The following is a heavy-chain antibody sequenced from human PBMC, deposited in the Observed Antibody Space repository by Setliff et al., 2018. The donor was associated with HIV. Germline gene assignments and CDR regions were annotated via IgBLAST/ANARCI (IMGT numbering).Heavy chain of an antibody. CDR1: GFTFGDYA. D-gene: IGHD2-2*01. Sequence: PGGSLRLSCTASGFTFGDYAMSWVRQAPGKGLEWVGFIRSKAYGGTTEYAASVKGRFTISRDDSKSLAYLQMNSLKAEDTAVYCCAAMGVEVVSYYYGMDVWGQGTTVTVSS. J-gene: IGHJ6*02. CDR2: IRSKAYGGTT. CDR3: AAMGVEVVSYYYGMDV. V-gene: IGHV3-49*04.